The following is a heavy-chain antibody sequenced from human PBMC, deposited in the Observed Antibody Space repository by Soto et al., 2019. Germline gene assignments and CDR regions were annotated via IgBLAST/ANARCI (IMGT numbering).Heavy chain of an antibody. CDR2: ISAYNGNT. Sequence: QVQLVQSGAEVKKPGASVKVSCKASGYTFTSYGISWVRQAPGQGLEWMGWISAYNGNTNYAQKRQGRVTMTTDTSTSTAYMELRSLRSDDTAVYYCARDQSVGVTTGNYYYGMDVWGQGTTVTVSS. CDR1: GYTFTSYG. D-gene: IGHD2-21*02. J-gene: IGHJ6*02. V-gene: IGHV1-18*01. CDR3: ARDQSVGVTTGNYYYGMDV.